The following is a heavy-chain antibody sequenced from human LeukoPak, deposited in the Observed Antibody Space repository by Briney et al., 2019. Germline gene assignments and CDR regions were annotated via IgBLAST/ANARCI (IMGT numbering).Heavy chain of an antibody. D-gene: IGHD4-17*01. CDR1: DDSFSSHY. CDR3: ARDLVTVTKGFDI. V-gene: IGHV4-59*11. CDR2: ISYIGST. J-gene: IGHJ3*02. Sequence: SETLSLTCAVSDDSFSSHYWTWIRQPPGKGLEWIGYISYIGSTNYNPSLKSRVTISIVTSRNQFSLRLSSVTAADTAVYYCARDLVTVTKGFDIWGQGTMVSVSS.